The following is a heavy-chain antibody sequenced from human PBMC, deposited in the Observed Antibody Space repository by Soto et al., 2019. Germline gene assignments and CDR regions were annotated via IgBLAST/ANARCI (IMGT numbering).Heavy chain of an antibody. CDR1: GGSPSRSSSD. Sequence: AETLSLACVVAGGSPSRSSSDCVWIRHHPWKWLERIGRIYHSESTYYNPTAKSRVPISLDTSQKQFSRKLSSVTTAATAVFYCARHRARHWFDPWGQGTLVTVSS. D-gene: IGHD6-6*01. CDR3: ARHRARHWFDP. V-gene: IGHV4-39*01. CDR2: IYHSEST. J-gene: IGHJ5*02.